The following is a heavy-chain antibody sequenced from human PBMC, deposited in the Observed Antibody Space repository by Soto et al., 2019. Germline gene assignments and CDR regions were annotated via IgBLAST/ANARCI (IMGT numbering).Heavy chain of an antibody. D-gene: IGHD2-21*01. CDR3: ARVSYCGGDCYSGVGVPFDY. CDR1: GFTFSSYS. CDR2: ISSSSSYI. V-gene: IGHV3-21*01. J-gene: IGHJ4*02. Sequence: GGSLRLSCAASGFTFSSYSMNWVRQAPGKGLEWVSSISSSSSYIYYADSVKGRFTISRDNAKNSLYLQMNSLRAEDTAVHYCARVSYCGGDCYSGVGVPFDYWGQGTLVTVSS.